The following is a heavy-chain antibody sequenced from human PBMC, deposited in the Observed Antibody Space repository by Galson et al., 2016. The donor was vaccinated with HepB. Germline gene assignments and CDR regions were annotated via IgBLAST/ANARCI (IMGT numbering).Heavy chain of an antibody. Sequence: SCKVSGRSLRGLSIHWLRPAPGKGLEWMGGFDVEAGEIIYAQKFQGRVIMTEDTSTDTAYMELSSLRSEDTAVYYCTTLRPPTGRMYYYDSSGRVAYYFEYWGQGTLVTVSA. CDR1: GRSLRGLS. CDR3: TTLRPPTGRMYYYDSSGRVAYYFEY. CDR2: FDVEAGEI. D-gene: IGHD3-22*01. J-gene: IGHJ4*02. V-gene: IGHV1-24*01.